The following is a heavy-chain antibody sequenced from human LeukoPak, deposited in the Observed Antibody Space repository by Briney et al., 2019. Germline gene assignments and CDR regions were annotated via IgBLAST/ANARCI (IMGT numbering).Heavy chain of an antibody. Sequence: SETLSLTCAVSGGSFSDYYWSWVRQPPGKGLEWIGEINHGGDTNYNSSLQSRVSLSVDTSRNQFSLILNSVTAADTAIYYCASNKYPVQAFDIWGQETMVTVSS. D-gene: IGHD1/OR15-1a*01. V-gene: IGHV4-34*01. CDR3: ASNKYPVQAFDI. CDR1: GGSFSDYY. CDR2: INHGGDT. J-gene: IGHJ3*02.